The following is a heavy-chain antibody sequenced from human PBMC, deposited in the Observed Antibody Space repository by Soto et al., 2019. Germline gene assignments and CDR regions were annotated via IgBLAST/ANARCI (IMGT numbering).Heavy chain of an antibody. CDR1: GFTFSSYG. CDR2: IWYDGSNK. D-gene: IGHD3-10*01. V-gene: IGHV3-33*01. Sequence: QVQLVESGGGVVQPGRSLRLSCAASGFTFSSYGMHWVRQAPGKGLEWVAVIWYDGSNKYYADSVKGRFTISRDDSKNTLYLQMNSLRAEDTAVYFCARAALLWFGSPEGWFDPWGQGPLVTVSS. CDR3: ARAALLWFGSPEGWFDP. J-gene: IGHJ5*02.